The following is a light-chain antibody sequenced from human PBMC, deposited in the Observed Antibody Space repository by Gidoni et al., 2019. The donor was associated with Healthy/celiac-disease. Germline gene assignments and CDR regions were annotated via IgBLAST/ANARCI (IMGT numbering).Light chain of an antibody. V-gene: IGLV1-44*01. CDR3: AAWDDSLNGL. J-gene: IGLJ1*01. Sequence: QSVLTPPPSASGTPGQRVTISCSGSSSNIGSNTVNWYQQLPGTAPKLLIYSNNQRPSGVPDRFSGSKSGTSASLAISGLQSEDEADYYCAAWDDSLNGLFGTGTKVTVL. CDR2: SNN. CDR1: SSNIGSNT.